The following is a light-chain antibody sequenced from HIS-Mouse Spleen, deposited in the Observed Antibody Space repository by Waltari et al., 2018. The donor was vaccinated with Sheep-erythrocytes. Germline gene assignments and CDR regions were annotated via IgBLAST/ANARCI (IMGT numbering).Light chain of an antibody. J-gene: IGLJ1*01. CDR3: CSYAGSYNHV. V-gene: IGLV2-14*02. CDR2: EGS. CDR1: SSDVGSYNL. Sequence: QSALTQPASVSGSPGQSITISCTGTSSDVGSYNLVSWYQQHPGKAPKLMIYEGSKRPSGVSNRFSGSKSCNTASLTISGLQAEDEADYYCCSYAGSYNHVFATGTKVTVL.